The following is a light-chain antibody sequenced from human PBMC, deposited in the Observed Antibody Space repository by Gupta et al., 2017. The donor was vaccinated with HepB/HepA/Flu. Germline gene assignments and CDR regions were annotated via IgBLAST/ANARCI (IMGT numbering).Light chain of an antibody. V-gene: IGKV1-33*01. CDR2: DAS. CDR1: QDISNY. CDR3: QQYDNLPCS. Sequence: DIQITQSPSFLSGSVGDRVTITCQASQDISNYLNWYQQKPGKAPKLLIYDASNLETGVPSRFSGSGSGTDFTFTISSLQPEDIATYYCQQYDNLPCSFGQGTKLEIK. J-gene: IGKJ2*04.